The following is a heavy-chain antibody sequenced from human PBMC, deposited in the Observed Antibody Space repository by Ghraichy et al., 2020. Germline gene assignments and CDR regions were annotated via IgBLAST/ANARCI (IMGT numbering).Heavy chain of an antibody. V-gene: IGHV3-30*18. CDR3: AKGGPWLGDYFDY. CDR1: GFTFSSYG. CDR2: ISYDGSNK. J-gene: IGHJ4*02. Sequence: GGSLRLSCAASGFTFSSYGMHWVRQAPGKGLEWVAVISYDGSNKYYADSVKGRFTISRDNSKNTLYLQMNSLRAEDTAVYYCAKGGPWLGDYFDYWGQGTLVTVSS. D-gene: IGHD5-12*01.